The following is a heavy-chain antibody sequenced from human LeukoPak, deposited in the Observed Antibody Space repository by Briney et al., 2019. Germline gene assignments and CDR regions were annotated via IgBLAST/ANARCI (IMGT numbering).Heavy chain of an antibody. D-gene: IGHD3-16*01. V-gene: IGHV1-69*05. J-gene: IGHJ3*02. CDR2: IIPIFGTA. Sequence: GASVKVSCKASGGTFSSYAISWVRQAPGQGLEWMGGIIPIFGTANYAQKFQGRVTITTDESTSTAYMELSSLRSEDTAVYYCARDGGKLGALQNDASDIWGQGTMVTVSS. CDR1: GGTFSSYA. CDR3: ARDGGKLGALQNDASDI.